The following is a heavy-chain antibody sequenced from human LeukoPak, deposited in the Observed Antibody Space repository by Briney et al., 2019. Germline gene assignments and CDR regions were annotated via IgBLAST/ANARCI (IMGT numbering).Heavy chain of an antibody. J-gene: IGHJ4*02. Sequence: ASVKVSCKASGYTFTSYGISWVRQAPGQGLEWMGWISAYNGNTNYAQKLQGRVTMTTDTSTSTAYMELRSLRSDDTAVYYCARGEAPIVVVTTFDYWGQGTLVTVSS. CDR2: ISAYNGNT. CDR3: ARGEAPIVVVTTFDY. V-gene: IGHV1-18*01. CDR1: GYTFTSYG. D-gene: IGHD3-22*01.